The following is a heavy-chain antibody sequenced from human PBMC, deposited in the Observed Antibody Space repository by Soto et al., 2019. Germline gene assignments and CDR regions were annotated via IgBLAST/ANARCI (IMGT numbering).Heavy chain of an antibody. J-gene: IGHJ6*02. Sequence: QVQLVQSGAEAKKPGSSVKVSCKASGGTFSSYAISWVRQAPGQGLEWMGGIIPIFGTANYAQKFQGRVTITADESTSTAYMELSSLRSEDTAVYYCARVGCSGGSCYLDYYYGMDVWGQGTTVTVSS. D-gene: IGHD2-15*01. V-gene: IGHV1-69*01. CDR3: ARVGCSGGSCYLDYYYGMDV. CDR2: IIPIFGTA. CDR1: GGTFSSYA.